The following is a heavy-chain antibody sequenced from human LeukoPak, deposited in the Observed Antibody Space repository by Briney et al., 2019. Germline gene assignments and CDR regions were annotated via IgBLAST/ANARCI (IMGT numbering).Heavy chain of an antibody. J-gene: IGHJ4*02. V-gene: IGHV3-7*03. CDR2: IKQDGSEK. CDR1: GFTFSSYW. D-gene: IGHD1-26*01. Sequence: PGGSLRLSCAASGFTFSSYWMSWVRQAPGKGLEWVANIKQDGSEKYYVDSVKGRFTISRDNAKNSLYLQMNSLRAEDTALYYCAKGQRLREFDYWGQGTLVTVSS. CDR3: AKGQRLREFDY.